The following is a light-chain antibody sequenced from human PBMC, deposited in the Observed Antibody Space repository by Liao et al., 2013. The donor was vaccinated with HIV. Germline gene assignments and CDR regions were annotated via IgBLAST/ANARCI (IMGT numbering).Light chain of an antibody. J-gene: IGLJ3*02. CDR2: QDT. V-gene: IGLV3-1*01. CDR1: ALPKQY. Sequence: SYELTQPPSVSVSPGQTARITCSGDALPKQYAYWYQQKPGQSPVLVIYQDTKRPSGIPDRFSGSTSGNTATLTISGTQAMDEADYYCQAWDSSTGVFGGGTKLTVL. CDR3: QAWDSSTGV.